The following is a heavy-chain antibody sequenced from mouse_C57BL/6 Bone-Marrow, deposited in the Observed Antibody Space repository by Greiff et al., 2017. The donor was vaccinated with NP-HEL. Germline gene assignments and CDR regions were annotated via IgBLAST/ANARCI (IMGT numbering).Heavy chain of an antibody. J-gene: IGHJ2*01. V-gene: IGHV1-81*01. CDR2: IYPRSGTT. CDR1: GYTFTSYG. Sequence: VQLQQSGPELVKPGASVKLSCKASGYTFTSYGISWVKQRTGQGLEWIGEIYPRSGTTYYNEKFKGKATLTADKSSSTAYMQLSSLTSEDSAVYDCARGGKKWYFDYWGKGTTLTVSS. D-gene: IGHD1-3*01. CDR3: ARGGKKWYFDY.